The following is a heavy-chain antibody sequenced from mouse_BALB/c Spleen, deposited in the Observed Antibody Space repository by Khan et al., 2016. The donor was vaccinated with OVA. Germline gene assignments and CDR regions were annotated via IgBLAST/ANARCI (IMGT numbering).Heavy chain of an antibody. CDR3: ARANYYGNYFDY. CDR1: GYSITSGYA. CDR2: ISYSGGT. V-gene: IGHV3-2*02. D-gene: IGHD1-1*01. J-gene: IGHJ2*01. Sequence: EVQLQESGPGLVKPSQSLSLTCTVTGYSITSGYAWNWIRQFPGNKLEWMGYISYSGGTSYNPSLKSRISITRDTSKKQFFLQLNSVTTEDTASYYCARANYYGNYFDYWGQGTPLTVSS.